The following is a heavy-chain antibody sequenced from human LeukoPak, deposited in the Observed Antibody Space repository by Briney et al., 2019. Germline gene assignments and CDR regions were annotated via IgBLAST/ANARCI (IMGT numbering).Heavy chain of an antibody. J-gene: IGHJ3*02. D-gene: IGHD6-19*01. CDR2: ISGGSSAI. Sequence: GGSLRLPCAASGFSFSTYSMNWVRQAPGKGLQWVSYISGGSSAIYYTDSVKGRFTITRDDAKNSVYLQMNSLRTEDTAVYYCARDRLVAADAFDIWGQGTMVTVSS. CDR1: GFSFSTYS. CDR3: ARDRLVAADAFDI. V-gene: IGHV3-48*01.